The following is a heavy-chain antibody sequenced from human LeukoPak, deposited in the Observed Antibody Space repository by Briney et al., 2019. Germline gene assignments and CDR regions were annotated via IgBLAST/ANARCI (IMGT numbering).Heavy chain of an antibody. CDR2: IKQDGSEK. CDR1: GFTFSSYW. D-gene: IGHD3-22*01. CDR3: AKPPRVGYDSSGYLLN. V-gene: IGHV3-7*01. J-gene: IGHJ4*02. Sequence: GGSLRPSCTASGFTFSSYWTSWVRQAPGKGLEWVANIKQDGSEKYYVDSVKGRFTISRDNAKNSLYLQMNSLRAEDTAVYYCAKPPRVGYDSSGYLLNWGQGTLVTVSS.